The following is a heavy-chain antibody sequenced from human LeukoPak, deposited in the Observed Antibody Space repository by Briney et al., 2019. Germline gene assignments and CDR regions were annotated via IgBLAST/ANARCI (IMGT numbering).Heavy chain of an antibody. Sequence: SETLSLTCTVSGGSVSSHYWTWIRQPPGKGLEWSGYISYIGSTNYTPSLKSRVTISVDTSKNQFSLKLSSVTAADAAVYFCARDPTTVTKGLDIWGQGTMVTVSS. D-gene: IGHD4-17*01. CDR3: ARDPTTVTKGLDI. V-gene: IGHV4-59*02. J-gene: IGHJ3*02. CDR2: ISYIGST. CDR1: GGSVSSHY.